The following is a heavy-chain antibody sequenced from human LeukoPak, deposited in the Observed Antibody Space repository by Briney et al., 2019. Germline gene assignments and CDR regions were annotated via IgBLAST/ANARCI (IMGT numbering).Heavy chain of an antibody. V-gene: IGHV3-23*01. J-gene: IGHJ4*02. CDR2: INAGDRST. D-gene: IGHD6-25*01. CDR3: AKDPAGRYPKLTAADY. Sequence: PGGSLRLSCTTSGFTFSSYAMSWVRQAPGKGLQWVSGINAGDRSTYYAESVKGRFTISRDNSKDTLYLQMNSLRAEDTAVYYCAKDPAGRYPKLTAADYWGQGTLVTVSS. CDR1: GFTFSSYA.